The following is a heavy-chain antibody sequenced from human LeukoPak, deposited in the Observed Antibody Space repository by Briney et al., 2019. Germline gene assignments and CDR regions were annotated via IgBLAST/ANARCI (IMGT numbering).Heavy chain of an antibody. CDR3: ARAVVPAAIDY. CDR2: ISSSSSSI. D-gene: IGHD2-2*01. Sequence: WVSSISSSSSSISYTDSVKGRFTISRDNAKNSLYLQMNSLRAEDTAVYYCARAVVPAAIDYWGQGTLVTVSS. V-gene: IGHV3-48*04. J-gene: IGHJ4*02.